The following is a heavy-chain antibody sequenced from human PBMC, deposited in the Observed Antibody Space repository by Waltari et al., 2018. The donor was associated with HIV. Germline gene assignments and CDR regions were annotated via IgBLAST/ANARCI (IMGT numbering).Heavy chain of an antibody. Sequence: QVQLQESGPGLVKPSETLSLTCTVSGGSVSSGSYYWSWIRQPPGKGLEWIGYIYYSGSTNYNPSLKSRVTISVDTSKNQFSLKLSSVTAADTAVYYCARDRVDSSSWYGEGYWGQGTLVTVSS. CDR1: GGSVSSGSYY. D-gene: IGHD6-13*01. J-gene: IGHJ4*02. CDR3: ARDRVDSSSWYGEGY. V-gene: IGHV4-61*01. CDR2: IYYSGST.